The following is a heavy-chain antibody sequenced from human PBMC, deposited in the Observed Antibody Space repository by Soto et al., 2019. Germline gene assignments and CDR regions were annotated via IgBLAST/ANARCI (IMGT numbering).Heavy chain of an antibody. CDR3: ASHWGPVLLWFGAAPAFDI. J-gene: IGHJ3*02. Sequence: EVQLVESGGGLIQPGGSLRLSCAASGFTVSSNYMSWVRQAPGKGLEWISVIYSGGSTYYADSVKGRFTISRDNSKNTLYLQMNSLRAEATAVYYCASHWGPVLLWFGAAPAFDIWGQGTMVTVSS. CDR2: IYSGGST. V-gene: IGHV3-53*01. D-gene: IGHD3-10*01. CDR1: GFTVSSNY.